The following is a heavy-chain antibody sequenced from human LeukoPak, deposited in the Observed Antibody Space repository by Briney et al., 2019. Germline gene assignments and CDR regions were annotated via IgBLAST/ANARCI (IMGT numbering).Heavy chain of an antibody. Sequence: ASVKVSCKASGYTFTGYYMHWVRQAPGQGLEWMGWINPNSGGTNYAQKFQGRVTMTRDTSISPAYMELSRLRSDDTAVYYCARAGRYCSSTSCSLPDYWGQGTLVTVSS. V-gene: IGHV1-2*02. CDR1: GYTFTGYY. CDR3: ARAGRYCSSTSCSLPDY. D-gene: IGHD2-2*01. CDR2: INPNSGGT. J-gene: IGHJ4*02.